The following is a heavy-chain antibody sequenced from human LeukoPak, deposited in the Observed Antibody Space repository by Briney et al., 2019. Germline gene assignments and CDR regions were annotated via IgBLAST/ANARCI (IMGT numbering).Heavy chain of an antibody. CDR2: ISGSGGST. Sequence: GGSLRLSCAASGFTFSSYAMSWVRQAPGKGLEWVSAISGSGGSTYYADSVKGRFTISRDNSKNTLYLQMNSLRAEDTAVYYCANLLSGSTRPPWDYWGQGTLVTVSS. V-gene: IGHV3-23*01. CDR3: ANLLSGSTRPPWDY. J-gene: IGHJ4*02. CDR1: GFTFSSYA. D-gene: IGHD2-2*01.